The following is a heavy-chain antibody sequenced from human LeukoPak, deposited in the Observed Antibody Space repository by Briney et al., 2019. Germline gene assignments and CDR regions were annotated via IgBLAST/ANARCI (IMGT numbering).Heavy chain of an antibody. J-gene: IGHJ4*02. CDR2: TYSSGTT. D-gene: IGHD3-22*01. Sequence: SETLSLTCTVYGGSITSYYWSWNRQPAGKGLEWIGRTYSSGTTNYNPSLKSRVTMSLDTSKNQFSLNLSSVTAADTAVYYCARDCYYDSTGYEGPFDYWGQGSLVTVSS. CDR1: GGSITSYY. CDR3: ARDCYYDSTGYEGPFDY. V-gene: IGHV4-4*07.